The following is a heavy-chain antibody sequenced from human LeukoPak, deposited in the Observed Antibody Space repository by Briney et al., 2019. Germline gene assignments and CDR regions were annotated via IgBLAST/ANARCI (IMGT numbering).Heavy chain of an antibody. CDR3: ARGYSSSWYFGYFDY. CDR2: INPSGGST. J-gene: IGHJ4*02. CDR1: GYTFTSYY. D-gene: IGHD6-13*01. Sequence: ASVKVSCKAPGYTFTSYYMHWVRQAPGQGLEWMGIINPSGGSTSYAQKFQGRVTMTRDTSTSTVYMELSSLKSEDTAVYYCARGYSSSWYFGYFDYWGQGTLVTVSS. V-gene: IGHV1-46*01.